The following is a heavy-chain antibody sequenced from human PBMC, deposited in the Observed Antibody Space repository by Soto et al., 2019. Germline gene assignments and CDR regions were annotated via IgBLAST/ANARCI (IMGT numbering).Heavy chain of an antibody. J-gene: IGHJ5*02. Sequence: QVQLVQSGAEVKRPGSSVKVSCKASGGTYSSYVIAWVRQAPGQGLEWMGVIIPIFGTTHYAEKFQGRVTLTADESTSTVDMQVTSLRTEDSAVYYCARDRCSASPVAGRGLDPWGQGTLVIVSS. CDR3: ARDRCSASPVAGRGLDP. CDR1: GGTYSSYV. CDR2: IIPIFGTT. V-gene: IGHV1-69*01. D-gene: IGHD6-19*01.